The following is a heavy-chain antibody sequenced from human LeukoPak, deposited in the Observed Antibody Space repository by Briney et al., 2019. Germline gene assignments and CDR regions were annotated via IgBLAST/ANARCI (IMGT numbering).Heavy chain of an antibody. CDR2: TSSNSSYI. D-gene: IGHD5-12*01. J-gene: IGHJ5*02. CDR1: GFTFSSYS. V-gene: IGHV3-21*01. CDR3: ARDIVATVSA. Sequence: GGSLRLSCAACGFTFSSYSMNWVRQAPGKGLEWVSSTSSNSSYIYYADSVKGRFTISRDNAKNSLYLQMNSLRAEDTAVYYCARDIVATVSAWGQGTLVTVSS.